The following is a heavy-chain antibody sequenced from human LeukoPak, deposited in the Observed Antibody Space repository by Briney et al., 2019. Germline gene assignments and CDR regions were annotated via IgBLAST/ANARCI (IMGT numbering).Heavy chain of an antibody. CDR2: ISAYNGNT. J-gene: IGHJ4*02. Sequence: GASVKVSCKASGYTFTSYGISWVRQAPGQGLEWMGWISAYNGNTNYAQKLQGRVTMTTDTSTSTAYMELRSLRSDDTAVYFCARGYYDFWSGHTADFDYWGQGTLVTVSS. V-gene: IGHV1-18*01. D-gene: IGHD3-3*01. CDR3: ARGYYDFWSGHTADFDY. CDR1: GYTFTSYG.